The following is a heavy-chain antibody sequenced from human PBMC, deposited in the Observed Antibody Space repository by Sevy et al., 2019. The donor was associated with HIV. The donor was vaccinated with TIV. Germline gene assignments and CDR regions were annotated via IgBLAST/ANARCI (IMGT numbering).Heavy chain of an antibody. V-gene: IGHV3-7*01. J-gene: IGHJ4*02. CDR2: INQHGSDK. CDR3: TSDYS. D-gene: IGHD2-15*01. Sequence: GGSLRLSCAGSGFIFSNFWMTWVRQGPGKGLEWVATINQHGSDKYYVDSVKGRFTISRDNAKNSVYLQMSSLRIEDMSMYYCTSDYSWGQGTLVTVSS. CDR1: GFIFSNFW.